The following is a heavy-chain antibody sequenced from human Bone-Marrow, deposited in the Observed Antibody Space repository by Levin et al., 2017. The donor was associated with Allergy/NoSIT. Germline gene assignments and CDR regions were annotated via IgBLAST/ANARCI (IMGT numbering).Heavy chain of an antibody. CDR3: AKVVGDIVVVPAAPWGAFDI. Sequence: GESLKISCAASGFTFSSYAMSWVRQAPGKGLEWVSAISGSGGSTYYADSVKGRFTISRDNSKNTLYLQMNSLRAEDTAVYYCAKVVGDIVVVPAAPWGAFDIWGQGTMVTVSS. J-gene: IGHJ3*02. V-gene: IGHV3-23*01. CDR2: ISGSGGST. CDR1: GFTFSSYA. D-gene: IGHD2-2*01.